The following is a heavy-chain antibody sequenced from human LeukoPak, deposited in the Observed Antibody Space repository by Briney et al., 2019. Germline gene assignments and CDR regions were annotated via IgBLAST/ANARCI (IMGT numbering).Heavy chain of an antibody. Sequence: SVKVSCKASGFSFTNSAVQWVRQARGQRREWIGWIVVGSGNTIYVQKFQERVTITRDMSTSTACMELSSLRSEDTAVYYCAAAYIGGAMVTNAFDIWGQGTMVTVSS. CDR2: IVVGSGNT. CDR3: AAAYIGGAMVTNAFDI. CDR1: GFSFTNSA. D-gene: IGHD5-18*01. J-gene: IGHJ3*02. V-gene: IGHV1-58*01.